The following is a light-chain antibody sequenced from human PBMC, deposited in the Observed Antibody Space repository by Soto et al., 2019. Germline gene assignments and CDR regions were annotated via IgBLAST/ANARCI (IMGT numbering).Light chain of an antibody. V-gene: IGLV1-47*01. CDR2: KND. Sequence: QSVVSQPPSASGTPGQRVTISCSGSSSNIGRNYVYWYQQVPGTAPKLLTFKNDQRPSGVPDRFSGSKSGTSASLAISGLRSEDEADYYCATWDASLSGWVFGGGTKLTVL. CDR1: SSNIGRNY. CDR3: ATWDASLSGWV. J-gene: IGLJ3*02.